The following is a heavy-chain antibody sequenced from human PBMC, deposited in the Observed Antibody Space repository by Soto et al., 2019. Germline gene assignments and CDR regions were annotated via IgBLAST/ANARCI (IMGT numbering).Heavy chain of an antibody. Sequence: PGGSLRLSCAASGFTFRSYWMSWVRQAPGKGLEWVANIKQDETEKYYVDSVKGRFTISRDNAKNSLYLQMNSLTAEDTAVYYCAREGYYGSGSYIIGWWGQGTLVTVSS. CDR3: AREGYYGSGSYIIGW. CDR1: GFTFRSYW. V-gene: IGHV3-7*01. J-gene: IGHJ4*02. CDR2: IKQDETEK. D-gene: IGHD3-10*01.